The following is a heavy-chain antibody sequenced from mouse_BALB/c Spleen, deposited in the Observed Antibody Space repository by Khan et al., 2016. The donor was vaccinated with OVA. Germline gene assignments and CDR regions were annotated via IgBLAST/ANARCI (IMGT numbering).Heavy chain of an antibody. CDR3: ARGNYYGYYFDY. CDR2: ISYSDST. Sequence: VQLKESGPGLVKPSQSLSLTCTVTGYSITSNYAWNWIRQFPGNKLEWMGYISYSDSTSYNPSLKSRISITRDTSQNQFFLQLNSVTTEDKATYYCARGNYYGYYFDYWGQGTTLTVSS. V-gene: IGHV3-2*02. D-gene: IGHD1-1*01. CDR1: GYSITSNYA. J-gene: IGHJ2*01.